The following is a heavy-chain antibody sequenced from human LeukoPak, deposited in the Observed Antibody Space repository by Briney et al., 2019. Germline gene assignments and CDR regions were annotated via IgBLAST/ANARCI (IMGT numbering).Heavy chain of an antibody. Sequence: SQTLSLTCTVSSGSISSGGYYWSWIRQHPGKGLEWIGYIYYSGSTYYNPSLKSRVTISVDTSKNQFSLKLSSVTAADTAVYYCARVVINDAFDIWGQGTMVTVSS. CDR2: IYYSGST. V-gene: IGHV4-31*03. J-gene: IGHJ3*02. CDR3: ARVVINDAFDI. CDR1: SGSISSGGYY. D-gene: IGHD3-22*01.